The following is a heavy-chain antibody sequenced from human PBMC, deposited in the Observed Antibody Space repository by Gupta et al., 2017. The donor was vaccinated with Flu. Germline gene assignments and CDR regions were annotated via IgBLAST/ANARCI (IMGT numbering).Heavy chain of an antibody. J-gene: IGHJ4*02. CDR3: AKDVGSTFYGDY. CDR2: ISGSGGST. Sequence: VRQAPGKGLEWVSAISGSGGSTYYADSVKGRFTISRDNSKNTLYLQMNSLRAEDTAVYYCAKDVGSTFYGDYWGQGTLVTVSS. D-gene: IGHD2-2*01. V-gene: IGHV3-23*01.